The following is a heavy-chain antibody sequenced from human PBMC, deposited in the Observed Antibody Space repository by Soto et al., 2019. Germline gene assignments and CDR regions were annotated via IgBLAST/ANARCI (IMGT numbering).Heavy chain of an antibody. D-gene: IGHD2-2*01. CDR3: ARDMAPIVVVPAATPWIWSDF. Sequence: DSVKVSCKASGYTFTGYYMHWVRQAPGQGLEWMGWINPNSGGTNYAQKFQGWVTMTRDTSISTAYMELSRLRSDDTDVYYCARDMAPIVVVPAATPWIWSDFWCQGTLITVST. J-gene: IGHJ5*01. CDR2: INPNSGGT. CDR1: GYTFTGYY. V-gene: IGHV1-2*04.